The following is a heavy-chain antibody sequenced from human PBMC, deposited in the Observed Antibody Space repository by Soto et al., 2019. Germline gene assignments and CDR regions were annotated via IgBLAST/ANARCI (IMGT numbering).Heavy chain of an antibody. Sequence: QVQLVQSGAEVKKPGASVKVSCKASGYTFTSYGISWVRQAPGQGLEWMGWISVYNGNTNYAQKLQGRVTMTTDTSATTAYMELRSLRSDDTAVYYCAKDYSSASYYCYFDLWGRGTLVTVSS. CDR2: ISVYNGNT. CDR1: GYTFTSYG. CDR3: AKDYSSASYYCYFDL. V-gene: IGHV1-18*01. J-gene: IGHJ2*01. D-gene: IGHD6-25*01.